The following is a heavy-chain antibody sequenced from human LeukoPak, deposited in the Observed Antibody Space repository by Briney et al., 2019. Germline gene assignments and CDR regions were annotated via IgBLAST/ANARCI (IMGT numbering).Heavy chain of an antibody. J-gene: IGHJ4*02. V-gene: IGHV3-15*01. D-gene: IGHD1-1*01. CDR2: IKSKADGGTT. Sequence: GGSLRLSCAASGFTFSTDAMSWVRQAPGKGLEWVGRIKSKADGGTTDYAAPVKGRFTISRDDSRNTLYLQINSLKTEDTAVYYCREWNVDFDYWGQGTLVTVSS. CDR3: REWNVDFDY. CDR1: GFTFSTDA.